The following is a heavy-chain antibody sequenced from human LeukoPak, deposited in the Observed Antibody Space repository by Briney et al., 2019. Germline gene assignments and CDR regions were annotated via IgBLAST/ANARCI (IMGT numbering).Heavy chain of an antibody. V-gene: IGHV4-31*03. CDR2: IYYSGST. Sequence: SETLSLTCTVSGGSISSGGYYWSWIRQHPGKGLEWIGYIYYSGSTYYNPSLKSRVTISVDTSKNQFSLKLSSVTAADTAVYYCATAAAGRRGDIDYWGQGTLVTVSS. J-gene: IGHJ4*02. CDR3: ATAAAGRRGDIDY. D-gene: IGHD6-13*01. CDR1: GGSISSGGYY.